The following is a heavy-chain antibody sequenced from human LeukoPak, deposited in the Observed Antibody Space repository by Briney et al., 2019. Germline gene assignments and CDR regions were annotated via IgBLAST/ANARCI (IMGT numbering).Heavy chain of an antibody. CDR3: ARPLTTYDYEAFDI. V-gene: IGHV5-51*01. Sequence: GESLEISCKSSGYSFTDYWIGWVRQMPGRGLEWMGIIYPDDSDTRYSPSFQGQVTISADKSSSTAYLQWSSLKASDTAMYYCARPLTTYDYEAFDIWGQGTMVTVSS. CDR1: GYSFTDYW. J-gene: IGHJ3*02. CDR2: IYPDDSDT. D-gene: IGHD4-11*01.